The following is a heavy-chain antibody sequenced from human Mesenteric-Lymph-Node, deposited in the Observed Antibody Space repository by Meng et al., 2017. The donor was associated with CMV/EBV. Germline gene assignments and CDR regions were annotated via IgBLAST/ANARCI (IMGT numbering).Heavy chain of an antibody. J-gene: IGHJ4*02. V-gene: IGHV4-31*02. CDR3: ARRGYSYNYAD. Sequence: CAVSGGSISSGGYSWSWIRQPPGKGLEWIGYIYYSGSTYYNPSLKSRVSISVDTSKNQFSLKLTSVTAADTAVYYCARRGYSYNYADWGQGTLVTVSS. CDR1: GGSISSGGYS. CDR2: IYYSGST. D-gene: IGHD5-18*01.